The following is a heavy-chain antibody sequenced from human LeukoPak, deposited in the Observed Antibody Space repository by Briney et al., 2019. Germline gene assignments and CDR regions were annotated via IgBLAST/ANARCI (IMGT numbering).Heavy chain of an antibody. Sequence: GGSLRLSCAASGFTFDDYAMHWVRQAPGKGLEWVSGISWNSGSIGYADSVKGRFTISRDNAKNSLYLQMNSLRAEDTAVYYCAKDPLPNVVVVAATSGYWGQGTLVTVSS. CDR1: GFTFDDYA. CDR3: AKDPLPNVVVVAATSGY. CDR2: ISWNSGSI. V-gene: IGHV3-9*01. D-gene: IGHD2-15*01. J-gene: IGHJ4*02.